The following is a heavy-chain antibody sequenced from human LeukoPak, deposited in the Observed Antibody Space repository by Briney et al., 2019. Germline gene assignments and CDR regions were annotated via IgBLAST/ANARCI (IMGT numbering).Heavy chain of an antibody. CDR1: GYSFTSYW. Sequence: GESLKISCKGSGYSFTSYWIGWVRQMPGKGLEWMGIIYPDDSDTRYSPSFEGQVIISVDKSISTAYLQWSSLKASDTAKYNCGRHGHCTNGVCYSNYYYYMDVWGKGTTVTVSS. D-gene: IGHD2-8*01. CDR3: GRHGHCTNGVCYSNYYYYMDV. CDR2: IYPDDSDT. J-gene: IGHJ6*03. V-gene: IGHV5-51*01.